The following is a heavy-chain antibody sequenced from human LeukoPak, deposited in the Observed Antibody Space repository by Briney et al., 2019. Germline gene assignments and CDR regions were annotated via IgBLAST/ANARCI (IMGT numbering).Heavy chain of an antibody. D-gene: IGHD5-12*01. CDR1: EFTFSSYV. J-gene: IGHJ4*02. V-gene: IGHV3-23*01. Sequence: GGSLRLSCTASEFTFSSYVMSWVRQAPGKGLEWVSAIAGTGSDTYYADSVKGRFTISRDNSKNTLYLQMNSLRVEDTAVYYCASHGGLWGQGTLVTVSS. CDR3: ASHGGL. CDR2: IAGTGSDT.